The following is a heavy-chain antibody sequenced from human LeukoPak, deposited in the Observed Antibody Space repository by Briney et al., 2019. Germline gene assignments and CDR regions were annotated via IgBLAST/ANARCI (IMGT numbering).Heavy chain of an antibody. CDR2: INPTGGST. D-gene: IGHD2-15*01. CDR3: ARESSGVVVVAANAFDI. CDR1: GYTFTSYY. J-gene: IGHJ3*02. Sequence: ASVKVSCKAFGYTFTSYYMHWVRQAPGQGLEWMGVINPTGGSTSYAQKFQGRVTMTRDTSTSTVYMELSSLRSEDTAVYYCARESSGVVVVAANAFDIWGQGTMVTVSS. V-gene: IGHV1-46*01.